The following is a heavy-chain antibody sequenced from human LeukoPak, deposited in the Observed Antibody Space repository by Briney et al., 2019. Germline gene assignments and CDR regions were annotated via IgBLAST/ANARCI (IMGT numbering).Heavy chain of an antibody. V-gene: IGHV4-34*01. Sequence: PSGTLSLTCAVYGWSFNDYYWNWIRQPPGKRLEWIGEINARGDTNFNPSLKSRVTISVDTSKKQFSLRLTSMIAADTAVYYCARGQVPAARGYNWFDPWGQGTLVTVS. CDR3: ARGQVPAARGYNWFDP. D-gene: IGHD2-2*01. CDR1: GWSFNDYY. CDR2: INARGDT. J-gene: IGHJ5*02.